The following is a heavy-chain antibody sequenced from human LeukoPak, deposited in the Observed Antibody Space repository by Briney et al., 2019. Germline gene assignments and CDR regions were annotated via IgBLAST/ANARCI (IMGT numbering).Heavy chain of an antibody. CDR2: IYYSGST. Sequence: SETLSLTCTVSGGSISRGGYYWSWIRQPPGKGLEWIGYIYYSGSTNYNPSLKSRVTISVDTSKNQFSLKLSSVTAADTAVYYCASNYYGSGSLDYWGQGNLVTVSS. D-gene: IGHD3-10*01. J-gene: IGHJ4*02. V-gene: IGHV4-61*08. CDR1: GGSISRGGYY. CDR3: ASNYYGSGSLDY.